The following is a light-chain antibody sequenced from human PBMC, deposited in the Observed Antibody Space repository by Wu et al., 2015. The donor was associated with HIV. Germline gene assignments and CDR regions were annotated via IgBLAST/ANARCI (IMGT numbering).Light chain of an antibody. J-gene: IGKJ1*01. CDR3: QQYGSSPWT. Sequence: DILLTQSPGTLSLSPGERATLSCRASQSVTSNYLAWYQQKPGQAPRLLIYATSNRATGIPDRISGSGSGTLFTLTISRLEPEDFAVYYCQQYGSSPWTFGQGTKVEIK. V-gene: IGKV3-20*01. CDR2: ATS. CDR1: QSVTSNY.